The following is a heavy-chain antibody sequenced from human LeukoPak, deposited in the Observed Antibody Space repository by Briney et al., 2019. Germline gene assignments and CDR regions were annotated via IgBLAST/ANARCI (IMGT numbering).Heavy chain of an antibody. Sequence: GASVKVSCEASGGTFSSYAISWVRQAPGQGLEWMGGIIPIFGTANYAQKLQGRVTMTTDTSTSTAYMELRSLRSDDTAVYYCARDQTLLLWFGGNDYWGQGTLVTVSS. CDR3: ARDQTLLLWFGGNDY. V-gene: IGHV1-69*05. CDR1: GGTFSSYA. J-gene: IGHJ4*02. D-gene: IGHD3-10*01. CDR2: IIPIFGTA.